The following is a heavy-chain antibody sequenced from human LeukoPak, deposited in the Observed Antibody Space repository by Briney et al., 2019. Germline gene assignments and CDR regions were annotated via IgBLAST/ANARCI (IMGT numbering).Heavy chain of an antibody. D-gene: IGHD3-16*02. J-gene: IGHJ4*02. Sequence: GGSLRLSCAASGFTFSSYGIHWVRQAPGKGLEWVALISYDGSNKYYADSVKGRFTISRDNSKNTLYLQMNSLRAEDTAVYYCAPLRLGELSPYWGQGTLVTVSS. CDR2: ISYDGSNK. V-gene: IGHV3-30*03. CDR1: GFTFSSYG. CDR3: APLRLGELSPY.